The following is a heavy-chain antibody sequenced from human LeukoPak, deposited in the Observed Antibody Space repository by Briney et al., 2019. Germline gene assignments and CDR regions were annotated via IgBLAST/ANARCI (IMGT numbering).Heavy chain of an antibody. CDR1: GYTFTSND. CDR2: MNPNSGNT. V-gene: IGHV1-8*01. CDR3: ARGEGNSHAYNWFDL. J-gene: IGHJ5*02. Sequence: ASVKVSCKASGYTFTSNDINWVRQASGQGLEWMGWMNPNSGNTGYAQKFQGRVTMTRDTSISTAYMELSSLRSEDTALYYCARGEGNSHAYNWFDLWGQGTLVTVSS. D-gene: IGHD4-23*01.